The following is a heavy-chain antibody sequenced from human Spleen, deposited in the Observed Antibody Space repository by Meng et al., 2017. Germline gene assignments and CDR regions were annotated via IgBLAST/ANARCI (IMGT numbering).Heavy chain of an antibody. CDR1: GYTFTSYY. V-gene: IGHV1-2*02. D-gene: IGHD2/OR15-2a*01. CDR3: ARKAGNYISTTFYSLDY. J-gene: IGHJ4*02. CDR2: INPNSGGT. Sequence: ASVKVSCKASGYTFTSYYMHWVRQAPGQGLEWMGWINPNSGGTNYAQKFQGRVTMTRDTSISTAYMELTRLTSEDTAVYFCARKAGNYISTTFYSLDYWGQGTLVTVSS.